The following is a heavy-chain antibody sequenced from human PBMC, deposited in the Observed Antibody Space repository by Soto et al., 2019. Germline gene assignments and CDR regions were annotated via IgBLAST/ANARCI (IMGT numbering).Heavy chain of an antibody. J-gene: IGHJ4*02. D-gene: IGHD2-15*01. Sequence: QVQLVQSGAEVKKPGSSVKVSCTASGDTFTSYAFSWVRQAPGQGLEWMGGIIPMFGTPNYAQKFQGRLTITADKSTSTVYMELSGLRSEDTAVYFCARNVVAGMDFLGQGALVSVSS. CDR2: IIPMFGTP. CDR3: ARNVVAGMDF. CDR1: GDTFTSYA. V-gene: IGHV1-69*06.